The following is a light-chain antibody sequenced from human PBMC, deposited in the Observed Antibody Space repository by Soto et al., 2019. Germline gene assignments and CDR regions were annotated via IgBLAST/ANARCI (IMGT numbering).Light chain of an antibody. CDR2: GAS. Sequence: EILITQSPVTLSVSPGERATLSCRASQSVSSNLAWYQQKPGQAPRLLIYGASSRATGIPARFSGSGSGTEFTLTISSLQSQDFAVYYCQQYKNWPPKTFGQGAKVDIK. CDR3: QQYKNWPPKT. V-gene: IGKV3-15*01. J-gene: IGKJ1*01. CDR1: QSVSSN.